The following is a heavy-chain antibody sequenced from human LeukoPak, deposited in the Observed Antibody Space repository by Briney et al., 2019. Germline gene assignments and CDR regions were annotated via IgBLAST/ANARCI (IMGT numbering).Heavy chain of an antibody. D-gene: IGHD2-21*02. CDR3: ARVLHIVVVTAVIFDY. CDR1: GFTFSNYW. J-gene: IGHJ4*02. V-gene: IGHV3-7*01. Sequence: GGSLRLSCAASGFTFSNYWMSWVRQAPGKGLEWVANIKQDGSEKFYVDSVRGRFTISRDNAKNSLFLQINSLRAEDTAVYYCARVLHIVVVTAVIFDYWGQGSLVTVSS. CDR2: IKQDGSEK.